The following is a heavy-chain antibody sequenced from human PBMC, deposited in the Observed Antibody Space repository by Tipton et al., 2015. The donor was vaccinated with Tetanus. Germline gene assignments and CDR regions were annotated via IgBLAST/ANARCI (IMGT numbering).Heavy chain of an antibody. Sequence: GLVKPSETLSLTCTVSGGSISGHYWNWIRQPPGKGLEWIGFIYSSGSTNYNPPLKSRVTISVDTSKNQFSLKMSPMTAADTAVYYGARVPRSLYYGLDYWGQGTRVTVSS. V-gene: IGHV4-59*11. CDR1: GGSISGHY. CDR3: ARVPRSLYYGLDY. CDR2: IYSSGST. J-gene: IGHJ4*02. D-gene: IGHD3-10*01.